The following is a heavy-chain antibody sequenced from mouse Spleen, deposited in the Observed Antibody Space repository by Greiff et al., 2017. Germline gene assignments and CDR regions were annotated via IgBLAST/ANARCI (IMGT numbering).Heavy chain of an antibody. CDR1: GFSLTSYG. CDR2: IWGGGST. V-gene: IGHV2-6*01. J-gene: IGHJ4*01. Sequence: VQLQQSGPGLVAPSQSLSITCTVSGFSLTSYGVDWVRQSPGKGLEWLGVIWGGGSTNYNSALKSRLSISKDNSKSQVVLKMNSLQTDDTARYYCARVDYDADYYAMDYWGQGTSVTVSS. CDR3: ARVDYDADYYAMDY. D-gene: IGHD2-4*01.